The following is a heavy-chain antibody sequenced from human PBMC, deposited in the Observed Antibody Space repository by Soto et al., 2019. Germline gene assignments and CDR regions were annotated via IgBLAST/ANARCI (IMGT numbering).Heavy chain of an antibody. D-gene: IGHD2-2*01. V-gene: IGHV1-69*06. CDR3: ARDRVVVVPAAILYYGMDV. Sequence: GASVKVSCKASGGTFSSYAISWVRQAPGQGLEWMGGIIPIFGTANYAQKFQGRVTITADKSTSTAYMELSSLRSEDTAVYYCARDRVVVVPAAILYYGMDVWGQGTTVTVSS. CDR1: GGTFSSYA. CDR2: IIPIFGTA. J-gene: IGHJ6*02.